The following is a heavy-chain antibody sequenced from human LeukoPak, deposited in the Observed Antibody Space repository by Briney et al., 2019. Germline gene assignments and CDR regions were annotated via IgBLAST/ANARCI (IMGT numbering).Heavy chain of an antibody. Sequence: GSLRLPCAASGFTSSSYSMNWVRQAPGEGLEWVSSIICSSGYIYYADSVKGRFTISRDNAKNPLSLQMNSLRAADTAVYYCARGWFDWLTDYWGQGTLVTVSS. CDR3: ARGWFDWLTDY. J-gene: IGHJ4*02. CDR1: GFTSSSYS. V-gene: IGHV3-21*01. D-gene: IGHD3-9*01. CDR2: IICSSGYI.